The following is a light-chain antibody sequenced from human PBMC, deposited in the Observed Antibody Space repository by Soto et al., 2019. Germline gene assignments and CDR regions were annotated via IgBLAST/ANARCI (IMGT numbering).Light chain of an antibody. J-gene: IGKJ1*01. CDR1: QSVTSNY. CDR3: QHYGSPSWT. CDR2: AAS. Sequence: EIVLTQSPGTLSLSPGERSTLSCRASQSVTSNYLAWYQQKPGQAPRILIFAASSRATGIPDKFSGSGSGTDFTLTISRLEPDHFAVYYCQHYGSPSWTFGQGTKVDIK. V-gene: IGKV3-20*01.